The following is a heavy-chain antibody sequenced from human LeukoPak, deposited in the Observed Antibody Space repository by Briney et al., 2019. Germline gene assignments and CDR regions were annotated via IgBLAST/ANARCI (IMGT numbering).Heavy chain of an antibody. CDR1: GGSISSGSYY. CDR2: IYTSGST. Sequence: SETLSLTCTVSGGSISSGSYYWSWIRRPAGKGLEWIGRIYTSGSTNYNPSLKSRVTISVDTSKNQFSLKLSSVTAADTAVYYCARDGPRRIRYGMDVWGQGTTVTVSS. J-gene: IGHJ6*02. D-gene: IGHD5-18*01. V-gene: IGHV4-61*02. CDR3: ARDGPRRIRYGMDV.